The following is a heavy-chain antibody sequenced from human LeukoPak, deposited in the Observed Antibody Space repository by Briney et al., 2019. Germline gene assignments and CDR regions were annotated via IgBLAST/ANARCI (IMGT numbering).Heavy chain of an antibody. J-gene: IGHJ4*02. D-gene: IGHD3/OR15-3a*01. CDR1: GFTFTTYA. Sequence: GGSLRLSCAASGFTFTTYAMCWVRQAPGKGLEGVSCIGNSGGDTVYADSVKGRFTISRDSAKNSLYLQMNSLRPEDTALYYCAKVTGTGLGRNLFDSWGQGTLVTVSS. V-gene: IGHV3-20*04. CDR3: AKVTGTGLGRNLFDS. CDR2: IGNSGGDT.